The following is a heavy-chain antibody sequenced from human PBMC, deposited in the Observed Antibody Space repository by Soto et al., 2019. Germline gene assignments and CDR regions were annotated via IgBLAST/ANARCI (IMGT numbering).Heavy chain of an antibody. CDR3: VRDQSDYGGGNWFDP. D-gene: IGHD4-17*01. Sequence: SETLSLTCTVSCDSISSFYWSWIRQPAGKGLEWIGRVYTSGNTDYNPSLKSRLTMSVDTSKNQLSLKLRSVTAADTAAYYCVRDQSDYGGGNWFDPWGPGTLVTVSS. J-gene: IGHJ5*02. CDR1: CDSISSFY. V-gene: IGHV4-4*07. CDR2: VYTSGNT.